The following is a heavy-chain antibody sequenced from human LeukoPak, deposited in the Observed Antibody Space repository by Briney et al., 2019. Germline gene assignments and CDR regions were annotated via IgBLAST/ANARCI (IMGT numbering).Heavy chain of an antibody. CDR1: GYTFTSYG. Sequence: ASVKVSCKASGYTFTSYGISWVRQAPGQGLEWMGWISAYNGNTNYAQKLQGRVTMTTDTSTSTAYMELRSLRSDDTAVYYCARDEIVVVTTGYYFEYWGQGTLVTVSS. CDR3: ARDEIVVVTTGYYFEY. CDR2: ISAYNGNT. J-gene: IGHJ4*02. V-gene: IGHV1-18*01. D-gene: IGHD3-22*01.